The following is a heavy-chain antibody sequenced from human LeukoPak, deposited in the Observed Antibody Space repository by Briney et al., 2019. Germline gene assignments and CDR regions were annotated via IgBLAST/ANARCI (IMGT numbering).Heavy chain of an antibody. V-gene: IGHV3-21*01. D-gene: IGHD5-12*01. CDR3: ARDPGVVATGD. CDR2: ISSSSSYI. J-gene: IGHJ4*02. Sequence: GGSLRLSCAASGFTFSSYSMNWVRQALGKGLEWVSSISSSSSYIYYADSVKGRFTISRDNAKNSLYLQMNSLRAEDTAVYYCARDPGVVATGDWGQGTLVTVSS. CDR1: GFTFSSYS.